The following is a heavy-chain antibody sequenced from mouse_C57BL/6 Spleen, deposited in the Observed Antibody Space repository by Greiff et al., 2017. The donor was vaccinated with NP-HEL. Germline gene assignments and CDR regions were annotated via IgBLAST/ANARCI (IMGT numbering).Heavy chain of an antibody. CDR2: INPNNGGT. CDR3: AGGCSGSFDY. CDR1: GYTFTDYY. Sequence: EVQLQQSGPELVKPGASVKISCKASGYTFTDYYMNWVKQSHGKSLEWIGDINPNNGGTSYNQKFKGKATLTVDKSSSTAYMELRSLTSEDSAVYYCAGGCSGSFDYWGQGTTLTVSS. J-gene: IGHJ2*01. D-gene: IGHD3-2*02. V-gene: IGHV1-26*01.